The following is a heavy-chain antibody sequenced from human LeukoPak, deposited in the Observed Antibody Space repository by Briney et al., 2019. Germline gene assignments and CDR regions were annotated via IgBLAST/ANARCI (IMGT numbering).Heavy chain of an antibody. J-gene: IGHJ4*02. V-gene: IGHV3-30*02. CDR3: AKDPRAYDSSGYYYFDC. CDR1: GFTFSSYG. D-gene: IGHD3-22*01. CDR2: IWYDGSNK. Sequence: GGSLRLSCAASGFTFSSYGMHWVRQAPGKGLEGVAFIWYDGSNKYYADSVKGRFTISRDNSKNTLYLQMNSLKPEDTAVYYCAKDPRAYDSSGYYYFDCWGQGTLVTVSS.